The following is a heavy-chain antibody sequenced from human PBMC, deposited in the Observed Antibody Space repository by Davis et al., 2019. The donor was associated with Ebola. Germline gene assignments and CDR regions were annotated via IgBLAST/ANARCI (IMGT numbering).Heavy chain of an antibody. CDR2: FDPEDGEA. Sequence: ASVKVSCKASGYTFTGYYMHWVRQAPGKGLEWMGYFDPEDGEAIYAQNFQGRVTMTEDTSTNTAYMELSGLRSEDTAVYYCSIGGTTGDFDYWGQGTLVTVSS. CDR1: GYTFTGYY. D-gene: IGHD1-14*01. V-gene: IGHV1-24*01. CDR3: SIGGTTGDFDY. J-gene: IGHJ4*02.